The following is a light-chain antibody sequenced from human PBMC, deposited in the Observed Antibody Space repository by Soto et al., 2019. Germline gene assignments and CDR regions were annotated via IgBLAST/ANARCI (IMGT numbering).Light chain of an antibody. Sequence: EIVLTQSPGTLSLSPGERATLSCRASQSVSSSYLAWYQQKPGQAPMLLIYGASSRTTGIPDRFSGSGSGTDFTLTISRLEPEEFAVYYCQQYGSSLYTFGQGTKLEIK. CDR1: QSVSSSY. V-gene: IGKV3-20*01. CDR3: QQYGSSLYT. CDR2: GAS. J-gene: IGKJ2*01.